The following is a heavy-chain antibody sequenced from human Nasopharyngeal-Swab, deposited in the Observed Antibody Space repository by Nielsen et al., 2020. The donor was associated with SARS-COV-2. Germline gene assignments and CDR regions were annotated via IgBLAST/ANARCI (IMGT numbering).Heavy chain of an antibody. CDR3: ARDRTDYDILTGWSYYGMDV. J-gene: IGHJ6*02. V-gene: IGHV4-31*02. CDR2: IYYSGST. D-gene: IGHD3-9*01. Sequence: RQAPGKGLECIGYIYYSGSTYYNPSLKSRVTISVDTSKNQFSLKLSSVTAADTAVYYCARDRTDYDILTGWSYYGMDVWGQGTTVTVSS.